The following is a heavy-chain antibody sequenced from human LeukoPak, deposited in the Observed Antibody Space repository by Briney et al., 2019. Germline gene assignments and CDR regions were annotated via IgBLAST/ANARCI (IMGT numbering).Heavy chain of an antibody. CDR3: AKGHRSSSSFFDS. V-gene: IGHV3-23*01. D-gene: IGHD6-19*01. CDR2: INGRGDDT. Sequence: GGSLRLSCAAFSGFAMSWVRQAPGRGLEWVSAINGRGDDTYYPDSVKGRFTISRDNSNNTLYLQMNSLRAEDTAVYYCAKGHRSSSSFFDSWGPGMLVTVSS. J-gene: IGHJ4*02. CDR1: SGFA.